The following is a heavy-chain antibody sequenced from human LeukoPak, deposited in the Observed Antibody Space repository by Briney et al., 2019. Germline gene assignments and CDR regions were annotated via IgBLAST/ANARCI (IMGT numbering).Heavy chain of an antibody. Sequence: ESGPTLVNPTQTLTLTCTFSAFSLSTSGVGVGWIRQPPGKAPEWLALLYWNDDKRYSPSLKSRLTITKDTSKNQVVLTMTNMDPVDTATYYCAHRGASSSSGWFAEYFQHWGQGTLVTVSS. CDR1: AFSLSTSGVG. CDR3: AHRGASSSSGWFAEYFQH. J-gene: IGHJ1*01. V-gene: IGHV2-5*01. CDR2: LYWNDDK. D-gene: IGHD6-6*01.